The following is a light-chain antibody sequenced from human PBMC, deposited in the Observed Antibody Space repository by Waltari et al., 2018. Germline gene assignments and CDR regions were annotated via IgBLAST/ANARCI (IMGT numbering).Light chain of an antibody. CDR2: WAS. Sequence: DLVMTKPPGSCAASPGVRATINCKSSPRVLYSSNNKYYLAWFQQKPGQPPKLLIYWASTRESGVPDRFSGSGSGTDFTLTISSLQAEDVAVYYCQQYYSTPQTFGQGTKVEIK. J-gene: IGKJ1*01. CDR3: QQYYSTPQT. V-gene: IGKV4-1*01. CDR1: PRVLYSSNNKYY.